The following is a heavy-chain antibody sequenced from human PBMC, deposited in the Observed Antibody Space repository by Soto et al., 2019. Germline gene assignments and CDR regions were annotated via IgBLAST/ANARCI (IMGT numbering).Heavy chain of an antibody. J-gene: IGHJ5*02. V-gene: IGHV1-69*13. CDR1: GGTFSSYA. CDR2: IIPIFGTA. CDR3: ARAQDTAMVRNWFDP. Sequence: GASVKVSCKASGGTFSSYAISWVRQALGQGLEWMGGIIPIFGTANYAQKFQGRVTITADESTSTAYMELSSLRSEDTAVYYCARAQDTAMVRNWFDPWGQGTLVTVSS. D-gene: IGHD5-18*01.